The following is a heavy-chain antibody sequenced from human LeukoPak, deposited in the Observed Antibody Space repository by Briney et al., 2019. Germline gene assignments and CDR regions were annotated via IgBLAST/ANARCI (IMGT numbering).Heavy chain of an antibody. D-gene: IGHD3-22*01. J-gene: IGHJ4*02. V-gene: IGHV4-59*08. Sequence: SETLSLTCTVSGGSISSYYWSWIRQPPGKGLEWIGYIYYSGSTNYNPSLKSRVTISVDTFKNQFSLKLSSVTAADTAVYYCARVGYYDSSGSQYYFDYWGQGTLATVSS. CDR2: IYYSGST. CDR1: GGSISSYY. CDR3: ARVGYYDSSGSQYYFDY.